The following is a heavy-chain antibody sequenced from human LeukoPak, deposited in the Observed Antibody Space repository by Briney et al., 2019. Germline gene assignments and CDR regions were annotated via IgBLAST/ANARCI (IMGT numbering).Heavy chain of an antibody. CDR1: GFTFSDYY. D-gene: IGHD5-18*01. CDR2: ISSSGSTI. CDR3: ARKTVDTSLAEDYYYYMDV. V-gene: IGHV3-11*01. Sequence: GGSLRLSCAASGFTFSDYYMSWIRQAPGKGLEWVSYISSSGSTIYYADSVKGRFTISRDNAKNSLYLQMNSLRAEDTAVYYCARKTVDTSLAEDYYYYMDVWGKGTTVTVSS. J-gene: IGHJ6*03.